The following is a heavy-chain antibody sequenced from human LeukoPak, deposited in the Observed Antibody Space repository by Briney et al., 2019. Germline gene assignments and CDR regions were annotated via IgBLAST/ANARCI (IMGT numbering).Heavy chain of an antibody. CDR1: GGSISSGGYY. Sequence: SQTLSLTCTVSGGSISSGGYYWSWIRQPPGKGLEWIGEINHSGSTNYNPSLKSRVTISVDTSKNQFSLKLSSVTAADTAVYYCATSNGSGSYPHWWGQGTLVTVSS. CDR2: INHSGST. V-gene: IGHV4-31*03. CDR3: ATSNGSGSYPHW. J-gene: IGHJ4*02. D-gene: IGHD3-10*01.